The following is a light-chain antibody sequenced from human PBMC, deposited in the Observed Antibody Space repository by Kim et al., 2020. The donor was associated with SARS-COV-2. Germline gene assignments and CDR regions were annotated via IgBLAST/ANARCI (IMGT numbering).Light chain of an antibody. CDR2: DTN. J-gene: IGLJ1*01. V-gene: IGLV1-51*01. CDR3: GTWDGTRHSYV. CDR1: SCDIGNNY. Sequence: GQKVTIACSGSSCDIGNNYGCWYQQHQGTGPEHLIFDTNKRPSGMPDRFSGSKSGTAATLGITGLQTGDEDEYYCGTWDGTRHSYVFGSGTKVTVL.